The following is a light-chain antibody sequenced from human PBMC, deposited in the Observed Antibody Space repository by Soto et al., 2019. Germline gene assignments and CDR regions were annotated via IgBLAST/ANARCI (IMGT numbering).Light chain of an antibody. J-gene: IGKJ1*01. Sequence: DIKMTQSPSTLSGSVGDRVTITCRASETISSWLSWYQQKPGKAPKLLIYKASTLKSGVPSRFSGSGSGTEFTLTISSLQSEDFAVYFCQQYNDWPQTFGQGTKVDIK. CDR3: QQYNDWPQT. V-gene: IGKV1-5*03. CDR2: KAS. CDR1: ETISSW.